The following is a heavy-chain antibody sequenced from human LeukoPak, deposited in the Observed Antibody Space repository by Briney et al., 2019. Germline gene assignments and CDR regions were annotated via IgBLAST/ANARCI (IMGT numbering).Heavy chain of an antibody. J-gene: IGHJ6*03. D-gene: IGHD6-19*01. CDR3: ARLSGYSSGYNYYHYMDV. CDR2: IYYSGST. V-gene: IGHV4-39*01. CDR1: GDSISSSNYY. Sequence: SETLSLTCTVSGDSISSSNYYWGWIRQPPGKGLEWIGSIYYSGSTYYNPSLKTRVTISVDTSKNQFSLKLSSVTAADTAVYYCARLSGYSSGYNYYHYMDVWGKGTTVTVSS.